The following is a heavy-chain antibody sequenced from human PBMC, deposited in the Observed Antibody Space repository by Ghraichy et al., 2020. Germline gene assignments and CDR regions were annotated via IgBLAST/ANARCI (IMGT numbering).Heavy chain of an antibody. CDR2: IYPGDSDT. D-gene: IGHD3-16*01. CDR3: ARHWGSQGDAFDI. CDR1: GYSFTNYW. J-gene: IGHJ3*02. Sequence: GESLNISCKGSGYSFTNYWIGWVRQMPGKGLEWMGIIYPGDSDTRYSPSFQGQVTMSADKSISTAYLQWSSLKASDTAMYYCARHWGSQGDAFDIWGQGTMVTVSP. V-gene: IGHV5-51*01.